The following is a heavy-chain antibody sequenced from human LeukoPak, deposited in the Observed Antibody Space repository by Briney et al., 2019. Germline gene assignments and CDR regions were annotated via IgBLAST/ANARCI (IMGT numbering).Heavy chain of an antibody. D-gene: IGHD6-13*01. V-gene: IGHV4-39*07. CDR3: ARDRGSGWFLYFDY. J-gene: IGHJ4*02. Sequence: SETLSLTCTVSGGSISSGSYYWGWIRQPPGKGLEWIGSIYYVGSTYYNPSLKSRVTMSVDTSKNQFSLKLSSVTAADTAVYFCARDRGSGWFLYFDYWGQGSLVTVSS. CDR1: GGSISSGSYY. CDR2: IYYVGST.